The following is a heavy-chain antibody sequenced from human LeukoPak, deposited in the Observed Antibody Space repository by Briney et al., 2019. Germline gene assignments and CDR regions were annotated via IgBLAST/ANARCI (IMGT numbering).Heavy chain of an antibody. CDR1: GGSFSGYY. J-gene: IGHJ5*02. Sequence: SETLSLTCAVYGGSFSGYYWSWIRQPPGKGLEWIGEINHSGSTNYNPSLKSRVTISVDTSKNQFSLKLSSVTAADTAVYYCARGLTGYSSSWYWGPANWFDPWGQGTLVTVSS. V-gene: IGHV4-34*01. CDR2: INHSGST. CDR3: ARGLTGYSSSWYWGPANWFDP. D-gene: IGHD6-13*01.